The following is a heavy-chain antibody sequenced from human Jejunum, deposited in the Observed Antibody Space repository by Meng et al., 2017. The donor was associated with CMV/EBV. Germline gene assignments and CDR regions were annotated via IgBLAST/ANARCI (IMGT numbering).Heavy chain of an antibody. V-gene: IGHV1-18*01. Sequence: QVELVQSGAEVKKPGASVKVSCQASGYTFTSYGISGVRQAPGQGLEWMGWISAYNGNTNYAQKLQGRVTMTTDTSTSTAYMELRSLRSDDTAVYYCAASSSSWYQNWFDPWGQGTLVTVSS. CDR3: AASSSSWYQNWFDP. J-gene: IGHJ5*02. CDR1: GYTFTSYG. D-gene: IGHD6-13*01. CDR2: ISAYNGNT.